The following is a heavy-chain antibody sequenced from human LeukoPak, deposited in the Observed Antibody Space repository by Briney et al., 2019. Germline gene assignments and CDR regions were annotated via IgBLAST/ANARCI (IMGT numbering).Heavy chain of an antibody. J-gene: IGHJ4*02. CDR3: ARSAHVEWELPALDY. CDR1: GGSISSYY. CDR2: IYYSGST. Sequence: SETPSLTCTVSGGSISSYYWSWIRQPPGKGLEWIGYIYYSGSTNYNPSLKSRVTISVDTSKNQFSLKLSSVTAADTAVYYCARSAHVEWELPALDYWGQGTLVTVSS. D-gene: IGHD1-26*01. V-gene: IGHV4-59*01.